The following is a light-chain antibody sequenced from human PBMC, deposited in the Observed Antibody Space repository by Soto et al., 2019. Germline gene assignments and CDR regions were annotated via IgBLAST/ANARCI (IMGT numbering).Light chain of an antibody. Sequence: IVMTQSPATLSVSPWERVTLSCRASQSVGSDLAWYQQNPGQAPRLLIHGASTRATGIPARFSGSGSGTEFTLSISSLQSEDFAVYYCQQYDSDLLTFGGGTKVDIK. CDR1: QSVGSD. CDR3: QQYDSDLLT. CDR2: GAS. V-gene: IGKV3-15*01. J-gene: IGKJ4*01.